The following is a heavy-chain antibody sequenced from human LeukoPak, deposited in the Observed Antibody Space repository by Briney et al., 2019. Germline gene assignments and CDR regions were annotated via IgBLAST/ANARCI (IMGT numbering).Heavy chain of an antibody. D-gene: IGHD2-15*01. Sequence: ASVKVSCEASGYTFTSYAMHWVRQAPGQRLEWMGWINAGNGNTKYSQKFQGRVTITRDTSASTAYMELSSLRSEDTAVYYCARGDSGYCSGGSCRRNWFDPWGQGTLVTVSS. CDR3: ARGDSGYCSGGSCRRNWFDP. CDR2: INAGNGNT. V-gene: IGHV1-3*01. J-gene: IGHJ5*02. CDR1: GYTFTSYA.